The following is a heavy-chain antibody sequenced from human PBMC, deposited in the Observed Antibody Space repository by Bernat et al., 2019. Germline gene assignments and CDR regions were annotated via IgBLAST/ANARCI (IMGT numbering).Heavy chain of an antibody. Sequence: EVLVLESGGGLVQPGGSLRLSCAASGFTFSSYAMSWVRQAPGKGLEWVSGISGSGGTTYYADSVKGRFTISRVNSKNTLYLQMNSLRAEDTAVYYCAKSPVIRITMVRGKYYFDYWGQGTLVTVSS. V-gene: IGHV3-23*01. CDR1: GFTFSSYA. D-gene: IGHD3-10*01. CDR2: ISGSGGTT. J-gene: IGHJ4*02. CDR3: AKSPVIRITMVRGKYYFDY.